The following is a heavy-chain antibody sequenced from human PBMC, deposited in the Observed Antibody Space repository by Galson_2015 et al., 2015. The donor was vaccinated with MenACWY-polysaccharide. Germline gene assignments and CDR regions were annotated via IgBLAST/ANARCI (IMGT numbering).Heavy chain of an antibody. Sequence: SLRLSCAASGFTFSTYAMHWVRQAPGQGLEWMATISSSGDDIYYADSVKGRFTISRDNSNNTLYLEMSSLRAGDTAVYYCVKNGYTGSSYGYFASCGQGTLGTVSS. J-gene: IGHJ4*02. CDR2: ISSSGDDI. CDR1: GFTFSTYA. CDR3: VKNGYTGSSYGYFAS. V-gene: IGHV3-30*18. D-gene: IGHD1-26*01.